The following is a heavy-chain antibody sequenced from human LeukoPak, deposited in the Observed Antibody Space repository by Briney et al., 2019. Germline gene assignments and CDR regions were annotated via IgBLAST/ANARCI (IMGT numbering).Heavy chain of an antibody. CDR2: IYYSGST. V-gene: IGHV4-59*01. D-gene: IGHD3-22*01. J-gene: IGHJ3*02. CDR3: ARSPYYYDSSGYGAFDI. Sequence: PSETLSLTCTVSGGSISSYYWSWIRQPPGKGLEWIRYIYYSGSTNYNPSLKSRVTISVDTSKNQFSLKLSSVTAADTAVYYCARSPYYYDSSGYGAFDICGQATMVSVSS. CDR1: GGSISSYY.